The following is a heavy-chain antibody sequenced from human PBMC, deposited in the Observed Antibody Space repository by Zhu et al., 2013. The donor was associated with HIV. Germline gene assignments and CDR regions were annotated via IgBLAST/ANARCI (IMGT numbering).Heavy chain of an antibody. CDR2: INPSGGST. CDR3: ARDREMATINWFDP. J-gene: IGHJ5*02. V-gene: IGHV1-46*01. D-gene: IGHD5-12*01. Sequence: QVQLVQSGAEVKKTGASVKVSCKASGYTFTSYYMHWVRQAPGQGLEWMGIINPSGGSTTYTQKFQGRVTITADKSTSTAYMELSSLRSEDTAVYYCARDREMATINWFDPVGPGNPGHRSPQ. CDR1: GYTFTSYY.